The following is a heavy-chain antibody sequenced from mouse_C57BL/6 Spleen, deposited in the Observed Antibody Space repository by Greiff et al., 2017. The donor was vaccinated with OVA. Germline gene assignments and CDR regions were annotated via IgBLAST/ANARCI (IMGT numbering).Heavy chain of an antibody. V-gene: IGHV1-26*01. CDR3: ARVGIYYFDY. Sequence: VQLQQSGPELVKPGASVKISCKASGYTFTDYYMNWVKQSHGKSLEWIGDINPNNGGTSYNQKFKGKATLTVDKSSSTAYMELRSLTSEDSAVYYCARVGIYYFDYGGQGTTLTVSS. CDR2: INPNNGGT. CDR1: GYTFTDYY. J-gene: IGHJ2*01.